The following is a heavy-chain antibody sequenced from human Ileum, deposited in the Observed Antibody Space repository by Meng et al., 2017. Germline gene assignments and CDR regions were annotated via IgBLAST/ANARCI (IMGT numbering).Heavy chain of an antibody. CDR1: GFTFTNYW. J-gene: IGHJ4*02. D-gene: IGHD1-14*01. CDR3: LRAENGNHSKFDY. V-gene: IGHV3-74*01. Sequence: GGSLRLSCAASGFTFTNYWMHWVRQGPGKGLVWVSRISPDGRSTTYADSVKGRVTISRDNAKNTLDLQMNSLRAEDTALYYCLRAENGNHSKFDYWGQGTVVTVSS. CDR2: ISPDGRST.